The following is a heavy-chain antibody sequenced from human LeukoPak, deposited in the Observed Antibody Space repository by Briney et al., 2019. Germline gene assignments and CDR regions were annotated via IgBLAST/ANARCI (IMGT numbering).Heavy chain of an antibody. D-gene: IGHD1-26*01. V-gene: IGHV3-7*04. CDR2: IKQDGTEE. J-gene: IGHJ3*02. CDR1: GFTFSDYW. CDR3: ARASIIPELLRDPFDI. Sequence: GGSLRLSCAVSGFTFSDYWMSWVRQGPGKGLQWVAIIKQDGTEEYYVDSVRGRFSISRDNAKKALSLQMNSLRAEDTAIYYCARASIIPELLRDPFDIWGQGTMVTVSS.